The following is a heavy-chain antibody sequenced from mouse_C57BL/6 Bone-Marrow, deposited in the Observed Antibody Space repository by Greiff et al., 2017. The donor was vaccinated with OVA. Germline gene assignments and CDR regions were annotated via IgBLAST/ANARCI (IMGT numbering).Heavy chain of an antibody. D-gene: IGHD1-1*01. CDR3: ARWYYGSSYDAMDY. CDR2: IDPSDSYT. V-gene: IGHV1-50*01. J-gene: IGHJ4*01. CDR1: GYTFTSYW. Sequence: QVQLQQPGAELVKPGASVQLSCKASGYTFTSYWMQWVKQRPGQGLEWIGEIDPSDSYTNYNQKFKGKATLTVDTSSSTAYMQLSSLTSEDSAVYYCARWYYGSSYDAMDYWGQGTSVTVSS.